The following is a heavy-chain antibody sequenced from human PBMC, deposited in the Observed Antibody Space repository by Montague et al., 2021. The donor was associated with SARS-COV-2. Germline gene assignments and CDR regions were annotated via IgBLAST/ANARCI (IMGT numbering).Heavy chain of an antibody. V-gene: IGHV4-39*01. J-gene: IGHJ4*02. CDR2: NSYSGST. D-gene: IGHD4-11*01. Sequence: SETLSLTCTVSGGSISSTTYRWGWIRQPPGKGLEWIGFNSYSGSTFYNPSLKSRISISVDPPKSQFSLNLTSVTAADTAVYYCARHYGNNLDYWGQGTLVAVSS. CDR3: ARHYGNNLDY. CDR1: GGSISSTTYR.